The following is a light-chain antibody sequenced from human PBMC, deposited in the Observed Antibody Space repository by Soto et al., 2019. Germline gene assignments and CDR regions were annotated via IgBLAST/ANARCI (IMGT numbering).Light chain of an antibody. Sequence: EIVLTQSPGTLSLSPGERATLSCRASQTISSNYLAWYQQKPGQAPRLPIYDASSRPTDIPARFSGSGSGTDFTLTISRLEPEDFAVYYCQQYGSSGTFGQGTKVDIK. CDR1: QTISSNY. CDR3: QQYGSSGT. J-gene: IGKJ1*01. CDR2: DAS. V-gene: IGKV3-20*01.